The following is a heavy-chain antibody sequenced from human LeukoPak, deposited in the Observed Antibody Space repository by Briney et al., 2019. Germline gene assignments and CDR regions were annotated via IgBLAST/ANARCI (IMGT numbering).Heavy chain of an antibody. Sequence: GGSLRLSCAASGFTFTNHPMHWVRQTSGKRLEYVSAISPSGHRTWYADSVRGRFTISRDNSKNTMYLQMGSLRPEDMGVYYCARAFRPASDPHHFYDFWGRGTTVTVSS. CDR2: ISPSGHRT. CDR1: GFTFTNHP. CDR3: ARAFRPASDPHHFYDF. V-gene: IGHV3-64*02. D-gene: IGHD3-3*02. J-gene: IGHJ3*01.